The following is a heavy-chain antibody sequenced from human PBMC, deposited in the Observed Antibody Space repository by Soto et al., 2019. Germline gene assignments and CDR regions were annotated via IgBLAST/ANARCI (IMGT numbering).Heavy chain of an antibody. V-gene: IGHV4-59*12. CDR3: ARGAGIMITFGGVIVYNWFDP. CDR1: GGSISSYY. J-gene: IGHJ5*02. Sequence: SETLSLTCTVSGGSISSYYWSWIRQPPGKGLEWIGYIYYNVNTNYNPSLKSRVTISVDTSKNQFSLKLSSVTAADTAVYYCARGAGIMITFGGVIVYNWFDPWGQGTLVTVSS. CDR2: IYYNVNT. D-gene: IGHD3-16*02.